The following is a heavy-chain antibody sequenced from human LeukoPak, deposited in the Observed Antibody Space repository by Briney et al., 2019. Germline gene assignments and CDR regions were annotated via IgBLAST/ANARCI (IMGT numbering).Heavy chain of an antibody. CDR1: GGSISSGSYY. D-gene: IGHD5-18*01. CDR2: TYTSGST. V-gene: IGHV4-61*02. CDR3: ARAHGYSYGHFDY. J-gene: IGHJ4*02. Sequence: SETLSLTRTVSGGSISSGSYYWSWIRQPAGKGLEWIGRTYTSGSTNYNPSLKSRVTISVDTSKNQFSLKLSSVTAADTAVYYCARAHGYSYGHFDYWGQGTLVTVSS.